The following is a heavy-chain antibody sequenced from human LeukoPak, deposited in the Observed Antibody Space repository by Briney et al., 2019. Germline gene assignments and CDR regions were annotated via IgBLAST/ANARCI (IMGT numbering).Heavy chain of an antibody. Sequence: SETLSLTCTVSGGFITSGKYHWSWIRQPPGKGLEWIGTIYHSGSTYYNPSLKSRVTISVDTSKNQFSLKLSSVTAADTAVYYCARGVVVITRPRYFDYWGQGTLVTVSS. CDR2: IYHSGST. CDR3: ARGVVVITRPRYFDY. J-gene: IGHJ4*02. V-gene: IGHV4-39*07. D-gene: IGHD3-22*01. CDR1: GGFITSGKYH.